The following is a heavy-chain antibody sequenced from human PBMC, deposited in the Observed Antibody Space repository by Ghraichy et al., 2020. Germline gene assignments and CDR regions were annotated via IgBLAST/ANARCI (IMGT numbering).Heavy chain of an antibody. CDR2: TSGNGGTT. V-gene: IGHV3-23*01. Sequence: GGSLRLSCAASGFTFSSYAMSWVRQAPGKGLEWVSGTSGNGGTTYYADSVKGRFTISRDNSKNTLYLQMNSLRAEDTAVYYCAKGYYDSRRNWFDPWGQGTLVTVSS. D-gene: IGHD3-22*01. J-gene: IGHJ5*02. CDR3: AKGYYDSRRNWFDP. CDR1: GFTFSSYA.